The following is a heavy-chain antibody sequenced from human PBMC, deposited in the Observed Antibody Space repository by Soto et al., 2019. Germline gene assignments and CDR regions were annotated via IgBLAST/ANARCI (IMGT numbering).Heavy chain of an antibody. J-gene: IGHJ5*02. V-gene: IGHV3-48*02. CDR1: GFTLSGYA. D-gene: IGHD2-15*01. Sequence: EVQLVESGGGLVQPGGSLRLSCVASGFTLSGYAMNWVRQAPGKGLEWVSYISSSSSNIQYAGSVKGRFTISRDNAKNSLHLKINSRRDEETAVSYCATDCRLGSRYCRRFDPWGQGTLVTVSS. CDR2: ISSSSSNI. CDR3: ATDCRLGSRYCRRFDP.